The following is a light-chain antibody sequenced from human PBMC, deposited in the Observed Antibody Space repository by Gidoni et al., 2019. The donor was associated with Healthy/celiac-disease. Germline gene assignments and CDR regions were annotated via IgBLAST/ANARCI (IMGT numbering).Light chain of an antibody. J-gene: IGKJ1*01. CDR1: QSRSSY. V-gene: IGKV1-5*03. CDR2: KAS. Sequence: DIQMTQSPSTLSASVGDRVTIPCRASQSRSSYFAWYQQKPGKAPKLLIYKASSLESGIPARFSGSGSGTEFTLTISSLQPDDFATYYCQQYNSYPWTFGQGTKVEIK. CDR3: QQYNSYPWT.